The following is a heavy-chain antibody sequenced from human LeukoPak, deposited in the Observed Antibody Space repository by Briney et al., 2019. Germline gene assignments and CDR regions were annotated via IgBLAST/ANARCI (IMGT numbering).Heavy chain of an antibody. CDR3: ARDRGRYCSGGSCYFVDWFDP. CDR2: INAGNGNT. V-gene: IGHV1-3*01. Sequence: GASVKVSCTASGYTFTSFAIHWVRQAPGQRLEWMGWINAGNGNTKYSQNFQGRVTITRDTSASTAYMELSSLRSEDTAIYYCARDRGRYCSGGSCYFVDWFDPWGQGTLVTVSS. CDR1: GYTFTSFA. J-gene: IGHJ5*02. D-gene: IGHD2-15*01.